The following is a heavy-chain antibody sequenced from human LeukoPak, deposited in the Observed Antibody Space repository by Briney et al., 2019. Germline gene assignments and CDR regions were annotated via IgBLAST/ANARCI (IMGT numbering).Heavy chain of an antibody. V-gene: IGHV3-30-3*01. CDR2: ISYDGSNK. D-gene: IGHD6-13*01. CDR1: GFTFSSYA. Sequence: GGSLRLYCAASGFTFSSYAMPWVRQAPAKGLDRVAVISYDGSNKYYADSVKGRFTISRDNSKNTPYLQMNSLRAEDTAVYYCARDADIAAAGPHYYYYGMDVWGQGTTVTVSS. CDR3: ARDADIAAAGPHYYYYGMDV. J-gene: IGHJ6*02.